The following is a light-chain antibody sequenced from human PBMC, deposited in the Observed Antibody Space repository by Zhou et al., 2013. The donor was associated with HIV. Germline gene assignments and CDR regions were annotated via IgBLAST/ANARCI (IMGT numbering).Light chain of an antibody. CDR2: GAS. V-gene: IGKV1-8*01. CDR1: QSISSQ. Sequence: AIRVTQSPSSLSAPTGDRINITCRAGQSISSQLAWYQQKPGKAPNLLIYGASTLRSGVPSRFSGSGSGTDFTLTISCLQSEDFATYYCQQYYSYPLITFGQGTRLEIK. J-gene: IGKJ5*01. CDR3: QQYYSYPLIT.